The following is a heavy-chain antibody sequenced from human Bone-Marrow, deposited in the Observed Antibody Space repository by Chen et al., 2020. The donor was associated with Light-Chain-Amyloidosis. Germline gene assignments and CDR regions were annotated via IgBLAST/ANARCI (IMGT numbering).Heavy chain of an antibody. V-gene: IGHV3-33*01. J-gene: IGHJ6*02. CDR2: IWYDGSNQ. Sequence: QVQLVESGGGVVQPGTSLSLSCAASEITFSNYHMHWVRQAPGKGPEWVAVIWYDGSNQYYADSVKGRFNISRDNPSNTLYLQINSLRAEDTAVYYCVREGFCSRTSCYSYGLDVWGQGTTVTVSS. D-gene: IGHD2-2*02. CDR1: EITFSNYH. CDR3: VREGFCSRTSCYSYGLDV.